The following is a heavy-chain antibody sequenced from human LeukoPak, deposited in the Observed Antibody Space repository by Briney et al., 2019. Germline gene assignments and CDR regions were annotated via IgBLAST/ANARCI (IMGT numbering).Heavy chain of an antibody. Sequence: SETLSLTCSVSGDSISGNYWSWMRQPPGKGLEWIGYIYYSGSTNYNPSLKSRVTISVDTSKNQFSLKLSSVTAADTAVYYCARVIAARRPWRLDPWGQGTLVTVSS. D-gene: IGHD6-6*01. CDR1: GDSISGNY. CDR2: IYYSGST. V-gene: IGHV4-59*01. J-gene: IGHJ5*02. CDR3: ARVIAARRPWRLDP.